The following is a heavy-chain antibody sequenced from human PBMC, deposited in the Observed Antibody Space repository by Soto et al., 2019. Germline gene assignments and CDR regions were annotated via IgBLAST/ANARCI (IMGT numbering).Heavy chain of an antibody. D-gene: IGHD5-12*01. J-gene: IGHJ3*02. CDR2: TRNKANSYTT. V-gene: IGHV3-72*01. CDR3: ASHRRDGYNPIRDAFDI. Sequence: EVQLVESGGGLVQPGGSLRLSCAASGFTFSDHYMDWVRQAPGKGLEWVGRTRNKANSYTTEYAASVKGRFTISRDXSXNXXYLQMNSLKTEDTAVYYCASHRRDGYNPIRDAFDIWGEGTMVTVSS. CDR1: GFTFSDHY.